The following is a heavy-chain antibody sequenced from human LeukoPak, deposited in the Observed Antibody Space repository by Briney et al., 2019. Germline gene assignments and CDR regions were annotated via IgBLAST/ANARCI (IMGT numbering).Heavy chain of an antibody. D-gene: IGHD4-23*01. Sequence: MPSETLSLTCTVSGGSISSGDYYWSWIRQPPGKGLEWIGYIYYSGSTYYNPSLKSRVTISVDTSKNQFSLKLSSVTAADTAVYYCARDGYGGNSGLDYWGQGTLVTVSS. J-gene: IGHJ4*02. CDR1: GGSISSGDYY. CDR2: IYYSGST. CDR3: ARDGYGGNSGLDY. V-gene: IGHV4-30-4*01.